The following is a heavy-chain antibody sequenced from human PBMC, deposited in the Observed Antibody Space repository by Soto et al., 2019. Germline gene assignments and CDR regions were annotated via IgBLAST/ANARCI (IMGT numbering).Heavy chain of an antibody. CDR2: IYWDDNP. CDR1: GLSLITSGVA. J-gene: IGHJ4*02. CDR3: AHSDPSDDFWSGSPSH. D-gene: IGHD3-3*01. Sequence: QITLKESGPTLVKPTQTLTLTCTFSGLSLITSGVAVGWIRQPPGKTLEWLALIYWDDNPRYSPSLKNRLTVTQYTSRTHVVLTITNMYPVDTGTYYCAHSDPSDDFWSGSPSHWGQGSQVTVSS. V-gene: IGHV2-5*02.